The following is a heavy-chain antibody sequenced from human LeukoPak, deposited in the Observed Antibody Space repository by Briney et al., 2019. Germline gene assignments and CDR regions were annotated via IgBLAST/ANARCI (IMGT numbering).Heavy chain of an antibody. D-gene: IGHD6-19*01. J-gene: IGHJ3*02. CDR3: ASRIAVPGPSHGFDI. CDR1: GFTVSSNY. V-gene: IGHV3-53*01. CDR2: IYSGGNT. Sequence: GGSLRLSCVVSGFTVSSNYVSWVRQAPGKGLEWLSVIYSGGNTYYADSLKGRFTVSRDNFKNTLYPQMNSLRAEDTAVYYCASRIAVPGPSHGFDIWGQGTMVTVSS.